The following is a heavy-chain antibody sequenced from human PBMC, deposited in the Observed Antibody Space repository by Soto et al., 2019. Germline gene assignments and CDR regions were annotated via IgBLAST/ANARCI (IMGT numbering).Heavy chain of an antibody. D-gene: IGHD6-13*01. CDR2: IKQDGSEK. CDR1: GFTFSSYW. CDR3: AREQLQVVIPDY. V-gene: IGHV3-7*01. J-gene: IGHJ4*02. Sequence: EVQLVESGGGFVQPGGSLRLSCAASGFTFSSYWMNWVRQAPGKGLEWVANIKQDGSEKYYVDSVKGRFTSSRDNTKNSLYLQMNSLRAEDTAVYYCAREQLQVVIPDYWGQGTLVTVSS.